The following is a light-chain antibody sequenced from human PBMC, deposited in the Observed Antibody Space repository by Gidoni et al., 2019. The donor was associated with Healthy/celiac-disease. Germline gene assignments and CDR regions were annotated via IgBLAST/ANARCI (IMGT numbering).Light chain of an antibody. V-gene: IGKV3-15*01. J-gene: IGKJ1*01. CDR1: QSVNSN. CDR2: GAS. CDR3: PQYNNWPPWT. Sequence: EIVMTQSPATLSVSPGERATLSCRASQSVNSNLAWYQQKPGQAPRLLIYGASTRATGIPAKFSGSGSGTEFTFTISSLQSEDFAVYYCPQYNNWPPWTFGQGTKVEIK.